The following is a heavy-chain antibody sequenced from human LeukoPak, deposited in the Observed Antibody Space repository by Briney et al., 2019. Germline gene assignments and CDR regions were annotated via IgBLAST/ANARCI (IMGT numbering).Heavy chain of an antibody. CDR3: ATWAFYHSLDV. V-gene: IGHV3-43*02. CDR1: GFRFDAYA. Sequence: GGSLRLSCDASGFRFDAYAMHWVRQAPGKGLEWVSLINKDGSATYYADSVKGRFTISRDNSKNSLYLQMNSLRSEDTALYYCATWAFYHSLDVWGQGTTVTVSS. D-gene: IGHD1-26*01. CDR2: INKDGSAT. J-gene: IGHJ6*02.